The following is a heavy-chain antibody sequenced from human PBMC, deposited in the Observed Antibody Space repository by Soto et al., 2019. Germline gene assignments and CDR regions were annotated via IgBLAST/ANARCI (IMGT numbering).Heavy chain of an antibody. V-gene: IGHV4-39*01. J-gene: IGHJ5*02. Sequence: QLHLRESGPGLVKPSETLSLTCTVSGGSITSSSYYWGWIRQPPGKGLEWIGSIYYSGSTYYNPSLKSLVTISVDTSKNLFSLKLSSVTAADTAVYYCATQEVGGSYVYTFDPWGQGTLVTVSS. CDR2: IYYSGST. CDR1: GGSITSSSYY. CDR3: ATQEVGGSYVYTFDP. D-gene: IGHD1-26*01.